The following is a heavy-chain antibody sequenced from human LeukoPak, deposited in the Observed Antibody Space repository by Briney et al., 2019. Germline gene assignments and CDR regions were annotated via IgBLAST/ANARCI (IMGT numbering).Heavy chain of an antibody. CDR3: VRCTFVLHKRCSAFDV. Sequence: GGSLRLSCSASGFIFNTFGMNWVRQAPGKGLEWVSSITSSTTYTYYADSVKGRFTISRDNAKNSLLLQMNSLRAEDTAVYYCVRCTFVLHKRCSAFDVWGQGTMVTVSA. V-gene: IGHV3-21*01. J-gene: IGHJ3*01. CDR1: GFIFNTFG. D-gene: IGHD1-1*01. CDR2: ITSSTTYT.